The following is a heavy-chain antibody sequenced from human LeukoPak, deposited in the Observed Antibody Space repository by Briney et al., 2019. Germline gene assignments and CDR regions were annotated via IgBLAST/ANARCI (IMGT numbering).Heavy chain of an antibody. D-gene: IGHD5-24*01. CDR3: AREVEMATQFDY. CDR2: IYLSARS. CDR1: GASISNDY. J-gene: IGHJ4*02. V-gene: IGHV4-59*12. Sequence: SETLSLTCTVSGASISNDYWSWIRQPPGKGLEWIGYIYLSARSNYNPSLKSRVTMSIDTSKNQFSLKLSSVTAADTAVYYCAREVEMATQFDYWGQGTLVTVSS.